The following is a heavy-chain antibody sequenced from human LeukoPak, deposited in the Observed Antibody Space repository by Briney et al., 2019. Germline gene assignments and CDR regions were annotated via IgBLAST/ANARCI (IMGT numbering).Heavy chain of an antibody. CDR3: AREGCWGGTSCYLGYYYYGMDV. Sequence: HSGGSLRLSCAASGFTFSSYAMHWVRQAPGKGLEWVAVVSYDGSNKYYADSVKGRFTISRDNSKNTLYLQMNSLRAEDTAVYYCAREGCWGGTSCYLGYYYYGMDVWGQGTTVTVSS. CDR1: GFTFSSYA. D-gene: IGHD2-2*01. J-gene: IGHJ6*02. CDR2: VSYDGSNK. V-gene: IGHV3-30*04.